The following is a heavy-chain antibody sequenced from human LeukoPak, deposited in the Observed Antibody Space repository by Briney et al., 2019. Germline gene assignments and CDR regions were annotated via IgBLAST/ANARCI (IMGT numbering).Heavy chain of an antibody. V-gene: IGHV1-24*01. CDR2: FDPEDGET. CDR3: AAQRNDYGDFLSLSPYYYYGMDV. CDR1: GYTLTELS. Sequence: ASVKVSCKVSGYTLTELSMHWVRQAPGKGLEWMGGFDPEDGETICAQKFQGRVTMTEDTSTDTAYMELSSLRSEDTAVYYCAAQRNDYGDFLSLSPYYYYGMDVWGQGTTVTVSS. J-gene: IGHJ6*02. D-gene: IGHD4-17*01.